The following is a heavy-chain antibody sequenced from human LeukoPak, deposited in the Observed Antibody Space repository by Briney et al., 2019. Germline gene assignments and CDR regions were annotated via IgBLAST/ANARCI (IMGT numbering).Heavy chain of an antibody. V-gene: IGHV4-4*09. CDR2: IYTSGST. Sequence: PSETLSLTCTVSGGSISSYYWSWIRQPPGKGLEWIGYIYTSGSTNYNPSLKSRVTISVDTSKNQFSLKLSSVTAADTAVYYCAGHNDYSNEIDYWGQGTLATVSS. CDR3: AGHNDYSNEIDY. D-gene: IGHD4-11*01. J-gene: IGHJ4*02. CDR1: GGSISSYY.